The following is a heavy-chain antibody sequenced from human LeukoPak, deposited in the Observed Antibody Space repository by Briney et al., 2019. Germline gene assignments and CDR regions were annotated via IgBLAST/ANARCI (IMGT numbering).Heavy chain of an antibody. D-gene: IGHD6-13*01. Sequence: SETLSLTCTVSGGSISSSSYYWGWIRQPPGKGLEWIGSIYYSGSTYYNPSLKSRVTISVDTSKNQFSLKLSSVTAADTAVYYCARAPSSSWPYYYGMDVWGRGTTVTVSS. CDR3: ARAPSSSWPYYYGMDV. J-gene: IGHJ6*02. CDR1: GGSISSSSYY. CDR2: IYYSGST. V-gene: IGHV4-39*07.